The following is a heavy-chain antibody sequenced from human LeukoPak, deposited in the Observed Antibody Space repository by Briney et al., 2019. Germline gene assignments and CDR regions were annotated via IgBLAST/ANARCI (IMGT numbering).Heavy chain of an antibody. CDR3: AKAVYSGSYNY. CDR1: GFTFNSYA. Sequence: GSLRLSCAASGFTFNSYAMSWVRQAPGKGLEWVSGISGSGGSTYYADSVKGRFTISRDNSKNTLYLQMNSLRAEDTAVYYCAKAVYSGSYNYRGQGTLVTVSS. D-gene: IGHD1-26*01. V-gene: IGHV3-23*01. CDR2: ISGSGGST. J-gene: IGHJ4*02.